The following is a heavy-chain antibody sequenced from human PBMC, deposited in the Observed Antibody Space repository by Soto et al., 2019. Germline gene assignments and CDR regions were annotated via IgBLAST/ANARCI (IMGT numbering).Heavy chain of an antibody. Sequence: EVQLLESGGGLVQPGGSLRLSCAASGFTFSIYSLSWVRQAPGKGLEWVSAVNGYNPHYADSVKGRFTISRDNDRSTLYLQMRSLRVEGPAIYYLAKVGPRIGTGWSEYFDHWGQGTLVTVS. V-gene: IGHV3-23*01. J-gene: IGHJ4*02. CDR3: AKVGPRIGTGWSEYFDH. CDR1: GFTFSIYS. D-gene: IGHD6-19*01. CDR2: VNGYNP.